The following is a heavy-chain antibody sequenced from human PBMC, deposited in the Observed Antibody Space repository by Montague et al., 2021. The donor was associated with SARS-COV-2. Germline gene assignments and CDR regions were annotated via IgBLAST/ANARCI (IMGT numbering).Heavy chain of an antibody. CDR1: GGSIGSYY. Sequence: SETLSLTCSVSGGSIGSYYWSWIRQPPGKGLEWIGHICYSGSTTYSPSLKSRVTISIDTSKNQFSLKLRSVTAADTAVYYCARGHDPSGTCYLLYWGQGTLVTVSS. J-gene: IGHJ4*02. CDR2: ICYSGST. CDR3: ARGHDPSGTCYLLY. V-gene: IGHV4-59*01. D-gene: IGHD3/OR15-3a*01.